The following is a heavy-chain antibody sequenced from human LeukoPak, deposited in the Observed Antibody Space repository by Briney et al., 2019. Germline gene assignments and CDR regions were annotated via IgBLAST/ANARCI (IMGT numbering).Heavy chain of an antibody. J-gene: IGHJ5*02. CDR3: ARGSKVSHFDP. CDR2: INYRGSS. CDR1: GVSFSGSY. V-gene: IGHV4-34*01. Sequence: SQSLSLTCAVYGVSFSGSYWSWISQPPGKGLEWIGEINYRGSSNYTPSLKSRVTISVDTSKNQFSLKLSSVTAADTAVYYCARGSKVSHFDPWGQGTLVTVSS. D-gene: IGHD2-8*01.